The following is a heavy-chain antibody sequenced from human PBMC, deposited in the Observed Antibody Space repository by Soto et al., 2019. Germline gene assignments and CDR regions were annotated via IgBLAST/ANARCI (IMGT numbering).Heavy chain of an antibody. CDR1: GYTFTIYY. J-gene: IGHJ5*02. CDR3: ARDRVDCSGGNCWRSVEDT. V-gene: IGHV1-46*01. CDR2: IDPSGGGT. D-gene: IGHD2-15*01. Sequence: QVQLVQSGAEVKKPGASVKVSCKASGYTFTIYYMHWVRQAPGQGLGWRGIIDPSGGGTSYAQKFQGRLTMTRDTSTSTVYMELSSLRSEDTAVYYCARDRVDCSGGNCWRSVEDTWGQGTLVTVSS.